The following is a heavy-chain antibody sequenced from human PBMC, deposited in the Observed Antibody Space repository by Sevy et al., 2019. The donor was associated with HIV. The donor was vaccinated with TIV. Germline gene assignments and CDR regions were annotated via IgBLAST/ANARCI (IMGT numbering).Heavy chain of an antibody. V-gene: IGHV1-18*01. Sequence: ASVKVSCKASGYTLNNYGISWVRQAPGQGLEWIGWITAYKDNTNYAQNFQGRVTMTTDTSTSTAYMELGSLGSDDTAAYYCTGVDPYYGFGDVWGQGTTVTVSS. CDR2: ITAYKDNT. CDR3: TGVDPYYGFGDV. D-gene: IGHD3-3*01. CDR1: GYTLNNYG. J-gene: IGHJ6*02.